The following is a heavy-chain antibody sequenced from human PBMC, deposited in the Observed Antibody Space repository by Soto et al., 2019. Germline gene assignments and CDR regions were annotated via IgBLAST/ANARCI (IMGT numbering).Heavy chain of an antibody. D-gene: IGHD3-22*01. J-gene: IGHJ3*02. CDR1: GYTFTSYY. Sequence: ASVNVSCKASGYTFTSYYMHWVRQAPGQGLEWMGIINPSGGSTSYAQKFQGRVTMARDTSTSTVYMELSSLRSEDTAVYYCAVVVITRGAFDIWGQGTMVTVSS. V-gene: IGHV1-46*01. CDR3: AVVVITRGAFDI. CDR2: INPSGGST.